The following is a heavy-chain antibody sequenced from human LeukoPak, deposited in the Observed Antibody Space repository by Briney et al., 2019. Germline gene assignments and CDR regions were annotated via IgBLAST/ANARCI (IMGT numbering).Heavy chain of an antibody. D-gene: IGHD6-6*01. V-gene: IGHV4-59*08. CDR3: ARLWDSSSSLDY. CDR1: GGSISSYY. CDR2: IYYSGGT. J-gene: IGHJ4*02. Sequence: SETLSLTCTVSGGSISSYYWTWIRQPPGTGLGLEWIGYIYYSGGTNYNPSLKSRVTISIDTSKNQVSLKLSSVTAADTAVYYCARLWDSSSSLDYWGQGTLVTVSS.